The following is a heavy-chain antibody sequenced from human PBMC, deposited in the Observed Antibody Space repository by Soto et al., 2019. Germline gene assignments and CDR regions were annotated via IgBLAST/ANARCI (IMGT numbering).Heavy chain of an antibody. CDR2: IKSKTDGGTT. J-gene: IGHJ6*02. Sequence: PGGSLRLSCAASGFTFSNAWMNWVRQAPGKGLEWVGRIKSKTDGGTTDYAAPVKGRFTISRDDSKSTLYLQMNSLKTEDTAVYYCTTDTANSGWFPRYYYYYGMDVWGQGTTVTVSS. CDR1: GFTFSNAW. CDR3: TTDTANSGWFPRYYYYYGMDV. D-gene: IGHD6-19*01. V-gene: IGHV3-15*07.